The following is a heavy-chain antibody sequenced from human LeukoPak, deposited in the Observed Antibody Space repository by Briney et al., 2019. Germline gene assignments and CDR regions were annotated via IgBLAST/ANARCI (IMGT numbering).Heavy chain of an antibody. CDR2: IYYSGST. D-gene: IGHD3-3*01. CDR3: ARLDFWSGYSTDY. Sequence: PSETLSLTCTVSGGSISSYYWSWIRQPPGKGLEWIGYIYYSGSTNYNPSLKSRVTISVDTSKNQFSLKLSSVTAADTAVYYCARLDFWSGYSTDYWGQGTLVTVSS. CDR1: GGSISSYY. J-gene: IGHJ4*02. V-gene: IGHV4-59*12.